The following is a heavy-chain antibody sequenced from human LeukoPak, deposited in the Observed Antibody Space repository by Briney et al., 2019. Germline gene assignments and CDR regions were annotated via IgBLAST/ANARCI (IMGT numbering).Heavy chain of an antibody. J-gene: IGHJ3*02. CDR1: GYTFTRYD. D-gene: IGHD6-13*01. CDR2: MNPNSGNT. V-gene: IGHV1-8*01. Sequence: PSVKVSCKASGYTFTRYDINWVRQAAGLGLEWMGWMNPNSGNTGYAQKFHGRVNMTRNTSINTAYMELSSLRSEDTAVYYCAKDSSSWSTGNDAFDIWGQGTMVTVSS. CDR3: AKDSSSWSTGNDAFDI.